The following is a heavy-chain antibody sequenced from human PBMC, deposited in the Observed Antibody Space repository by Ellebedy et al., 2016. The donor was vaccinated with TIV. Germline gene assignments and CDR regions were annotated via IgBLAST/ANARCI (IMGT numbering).Heavy chain of an antibody. CDR2: ITGNGGVT. CDR3: ARGNRATGWTD. V-gene: IGHV3-23*01. Sequence: GESLKISCAASGFIFSDYAVNWVRQAPGKGLEWVSAITGNGGVTYYADSVRGRFSISRDNSKNTVSLEVHSLRAEDTAVYYCARGNRATGWTDWGQGTQVTVSS. J-gene: IGHJ4*02. D-gene: IGHD6-19*01. CDR1: GFIFSDYA.